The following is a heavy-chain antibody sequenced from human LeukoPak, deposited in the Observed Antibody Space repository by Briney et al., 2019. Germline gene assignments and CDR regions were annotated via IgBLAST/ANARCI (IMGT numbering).Heavy chain of an antibody. Sequence: GGSLRLSCAASGFTFSSNGMHWVRQAPGKGLEWVAVISYDGSNKNYADSVKGRFTISRDNSKNTLYLQMNSLRSEDTAVYYCAKGLVNIAAAGSGYWGQGTLVTVSS. J-gene: IGHJ4*02. CDR3: AKGLVNIAAAGSGY. V-gene: IGHV3-30*18. CDR1: GFTFSSNG. CDR2: ISYDGSNK. D-gene: IGHD6-13*01.